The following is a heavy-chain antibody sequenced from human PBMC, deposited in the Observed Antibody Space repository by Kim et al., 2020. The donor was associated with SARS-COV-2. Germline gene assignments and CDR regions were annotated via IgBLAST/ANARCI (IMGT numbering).Heavy chain of an antibody. Sequence: SVKVSCKASVGTFSSYAISWVRQAPGQGLEWMGRIIPILGIANYAQKFQGRVTITADKSTSTAYMELSSLRSEDTAVYYCARESWRLRFLEWLGNWFDPWGQGTLVTVSS. J-gene: IGHJ5*02. V-gene: IGHV1-69*04. D-gene: IGHD3-3*01. CDR2: IIPILGIA. CDR1: VGTFSSYA. CDR3: ARESWRLRFLEWLGNWFDP.